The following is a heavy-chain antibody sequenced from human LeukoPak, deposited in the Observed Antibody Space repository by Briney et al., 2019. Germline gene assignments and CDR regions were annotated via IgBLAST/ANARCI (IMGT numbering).Heavy chain of an antibody. CDR3: ARGVWTLGPPLFDY. V-gene: IGHV4-59*01. J-gene: IGHJ4*02. Sequence: SETLSLTCTVSGGSISIYYWSWIRQPPGKGLEWIGYIYYSGSTNYNPSLKSRVTISVDTSKNQFSLKLSSVTAADTAVYYCARGVWTLGPPLFDYWGQGTLVTVSS. CDR1: GGSISIYY. CDR2: IYYSGST. D-gene: IGHD7-27*01.